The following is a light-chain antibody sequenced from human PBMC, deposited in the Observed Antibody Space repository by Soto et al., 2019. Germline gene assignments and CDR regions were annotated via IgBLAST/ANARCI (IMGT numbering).Light chain of an antibody. CDR1: QSVSSNY. Sequence: DIVLTQSPGTLSLSAGVSAALSCRARQSVSSNYLACYRQKPGQAPRLLIYGISSRAADIPERFSGSASGPDFTLTITRLDPEDSAVYYCQQYGSSPTTFGQGTRVEI. CDR3: QQYGSSPTT. CDR2: GIS. V-gene: IGKV3-20*01. J-gene: IGKJ1*01.